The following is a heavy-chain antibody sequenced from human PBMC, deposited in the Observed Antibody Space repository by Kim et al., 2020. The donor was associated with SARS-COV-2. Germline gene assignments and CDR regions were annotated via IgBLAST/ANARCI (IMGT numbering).Heavy chain of an antibody. CDR2: ISSSGSYT. D-gene: IGHD6-13*01. Sequence: GGSLRLSCAASGFTFSDYYMSWIRQAPGKGLEWVSYISSSGSYTKYADSVKGRFTISRDNAKNSLYLQMNSLRAEDTALYYCARVDITSWPYYYGMAVWGQGTTVTVSS. CDR1: GFTFSDYY. CDR3: ARVDITSWPYYYGMAV. V-gene: IGHV3-11*06. J-gene: IGHJ6*02.